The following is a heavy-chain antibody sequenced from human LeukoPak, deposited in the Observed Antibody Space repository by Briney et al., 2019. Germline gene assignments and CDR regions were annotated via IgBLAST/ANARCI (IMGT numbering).Heavy chain of an antibody. V-gene: IGHV3-9*01. CDR2: ISWNNDSI. CDR1: GFTFDDYA. J-gene: IGHJ3*02. CDR3: ARVLRYDNSGHDSFDI. Sequence: PGGSLRLSCAASGFTFDDYAMHWVRQAPGKGLEWVSGISWNNDSIDYADSVKGRFTISRDNAKNSLYLQMNSLRAEDTAVYYCARVLRYDNSGHDSFDIWGQGTMVTVSS. D-gene: IGHD3-22*01.